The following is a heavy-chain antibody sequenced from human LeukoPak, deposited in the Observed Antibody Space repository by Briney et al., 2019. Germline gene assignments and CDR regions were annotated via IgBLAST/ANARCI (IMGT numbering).Heavy chain of an antibody. J-gene: IGHJ4*02. CDR3: ARVRYSQNYYDSSGYYPDY. CDR1: GGSFSGYF. Sequence: SETLSLTCAVYGGSFSGYFWNWIRQPPGKGLEWIGEINHSGSTNYNPSLKSRVTISVDTSKNQFSLKLSSVTAADTAVYYCARVRYSQNYYDSSGYYPDYWGQGTLVTVSS. D-gene: IGHD3-22*01. CDR2: INHSGST. V-gene: IGHV4-34*01.